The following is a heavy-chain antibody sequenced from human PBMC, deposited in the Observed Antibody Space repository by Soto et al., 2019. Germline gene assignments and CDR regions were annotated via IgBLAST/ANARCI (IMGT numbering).Heavy chain of an antibody. CDR3: ERHNIAVAGPIDY. CDR2: IYPGDSDT. D-gene: IGHD6-19*01. J-gene: IGHJ4*02. CDR1: GNSCTSYW. Sequence: XESLKLSWKCSGNSCTSYWSGWVLQMPGKGLEWMGIIYPGDSDTRYSPSFQGQVTISADKSISTAYLQWSSLKASDTAMYYCERHNIAVAGPIDYWGQGTLVTVSS. V-gene: IGHV5-51*01.